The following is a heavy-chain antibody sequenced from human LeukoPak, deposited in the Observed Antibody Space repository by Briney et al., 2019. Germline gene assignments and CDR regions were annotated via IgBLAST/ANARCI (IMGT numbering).Heavy chain of an antibody. Sequence: GGSLRLSCAASGFTFSSYSMNWVRQAPGKGLEWVSYISSSSSTIYYADSVKGRFTISRDNAKNSLYLQMNSLRAEDTAVYYCARDPYYYDSSDLTDYWGQGTLVTVSS. CDR2: ISSSSSTI. V-gene: IGHV3-48*04. D-gene: IGHD3-22*01. CDR3: ARDPYYYDSSDLTDY. J-gene: IGHJ4*02. CDR1: GFTFSSYS.